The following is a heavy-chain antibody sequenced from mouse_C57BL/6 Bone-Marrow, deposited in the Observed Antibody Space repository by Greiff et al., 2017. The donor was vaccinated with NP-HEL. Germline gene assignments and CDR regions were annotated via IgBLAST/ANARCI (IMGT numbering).Heavy chain of an antibody. Sequence: EVKLVESGGGLVKPGGSLKLSCAASGFTFSSYAMSWVRQTPEKRLEWVATISDGGSYTYYPDNVKGRFTISRDNAKNNLYLQMSHLKSEDTAMYYCARSSYGNYGMDYWGQGTSVTVSS. J-gene: IGHJ4*01. V-gene: IGHV5-4*03. CDR3: ARSSYGNYGMDY. D-gene: IGHD2-10*01. CDR2: ISDGGSYT. CDR1: GFTFSSYA.